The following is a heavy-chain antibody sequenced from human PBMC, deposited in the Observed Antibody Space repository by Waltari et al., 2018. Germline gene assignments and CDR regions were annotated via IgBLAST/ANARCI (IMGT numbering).Heavy chain of an antibody. J-gene: IGHJ4*02. CDR1: GGSLSSGSYY. CDR3: ARESYYGSGRLYYFDY. Sequence: QVQLQESGPGLVKPSQTLSLTCTVSGGSLSSGSYYWHWIRQPPGKGLNWIRYIYTSWSTSYHPSLKSRVTISVDTSKNQFSLKLSSVTAADTAVYYCARESYYGSGRLYYFDYWGQGTLVTVSS. CDR2: IYTSWST. D-gene: IGHD3-10*01. V-gene: IGHV4-61*09.